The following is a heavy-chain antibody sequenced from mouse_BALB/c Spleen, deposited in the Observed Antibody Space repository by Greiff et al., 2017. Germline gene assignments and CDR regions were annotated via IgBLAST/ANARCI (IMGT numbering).Heavy chain of an antibody. CDR2: INPGSGGT. J-gene: IGHJ1*01. V-gene: IGHV1-54*01. D-gene: IGHD2-2*01. Sequence: QVQLQQSGAELVRPGTSVKVSFKASGYAFTNYLIEWVKQRPGQGLEWIGVINPGSGGTNYNEKFKGKATLTADKSSSTAYMQLSSLTSDDSAVYFCARRDGYDWYFDVWGAGTTVTVSS. CDR1: GYAFTNYL. CDR3: ARRDGYDWYFDV.